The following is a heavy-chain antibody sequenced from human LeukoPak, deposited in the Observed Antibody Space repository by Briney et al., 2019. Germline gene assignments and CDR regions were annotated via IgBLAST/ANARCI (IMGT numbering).Heavy chain of an antibody. V-gene: IGHV3-21*01. CDR1: GFTFSSYG. CDR3: ARDDPSMIAALHY. J-gene: IGHJ4*02. D-gene: IGHD6-6*01. CDR2: ISGTSSNI. Sequence: GGSLRLSCAASGFTFSSYGMHWVRQAPGKGLEWVSSISGTSSNIYYADSVKGRFTISRDNAKNSVYLQMNSLRADDTAVYYCARDDPSMIAALHYWGQGTLVTVSS.